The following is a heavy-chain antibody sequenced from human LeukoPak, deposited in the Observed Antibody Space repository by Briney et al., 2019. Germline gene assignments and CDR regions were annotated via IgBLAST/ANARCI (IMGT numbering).Heavy chain of an antibody. J-gene: IGHJ4*02. CDR1: GFSLNTYS. V-gene: IGHV3-48*01. CDR3: ARRAGAYSHPYDY. Sequence: GGSLRLSCAASGFSLNTYSMNWVRQAPGTGLERVSYISSSSTTIYYADSVKGRFTISRDNSKNTLYLQMNSLRAEDTAVYYCARRAGAYSHPYDYWGQGTLVTVSS. CDR2: ISSSSTTI. D-gene: IGHD4/OR15-4a*01.